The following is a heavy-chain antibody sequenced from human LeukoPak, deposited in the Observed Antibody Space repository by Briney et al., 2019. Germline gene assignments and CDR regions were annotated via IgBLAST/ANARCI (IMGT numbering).Heavy chain of an antibody. V-gene: IGHV3-30*03. D-gene: IGHD6-13*01. CDR3: ATYPGIGEYAFDI. J-gene: IGHJ3*02. CDR2: ISYDGSNK. Sequence: GRSLRLSCAASGFTFSSYAMHWVRQAPGKGLEWVAVISYDGSNKYYADSVKGRFTISRDNPKNTLYLQMNSLRTEDTAVYYCATYPGIGEYAFDIWGQGTMVTVSS. CDR1: GFTFSSYA.